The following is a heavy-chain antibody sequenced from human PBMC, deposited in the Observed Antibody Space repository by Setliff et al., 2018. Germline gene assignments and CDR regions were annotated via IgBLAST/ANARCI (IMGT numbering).Heavy chain of an antibody. D-gene: IGHD2-21*02. Sequence: QPGGSLRLSCAASGFTFSDYTMSWVRQTPGKGLEWVSAISGSGDKSYYANSVKGRFTISRDNSKNTLYLHMSSLRGEDTAIYYCAKELQTAMIPVIDYWGQGTLVTVSS. CDR3: AKELQTAMIPVIDY. CDR2: ISGSGDKS. CDR1: GFTFSDYT. J-gene: IGHJ4*02. V-gene: IGHV3-23*01.